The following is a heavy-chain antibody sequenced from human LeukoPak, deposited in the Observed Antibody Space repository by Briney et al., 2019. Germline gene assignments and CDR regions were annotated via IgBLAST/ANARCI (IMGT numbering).Heavy chain of an antibody. J-gene: IGHJ4*02. CDR3: ARADPGYWLDY. CDR1: GYTVTSYG. Sequence: ASVKLSCKASGYTVTSYGISWVRRAPGQGLEWMGWISAYNGNTNYAQKLQGRVTMTTDTSTSTAYMELRSLRSDDTAVYYCARADPGYWLDYWGQGTLVTVSS. D-gene: IGHD2-8*02. CDR2: ISAYNGNT. V-gene: IGHV1-18*01.